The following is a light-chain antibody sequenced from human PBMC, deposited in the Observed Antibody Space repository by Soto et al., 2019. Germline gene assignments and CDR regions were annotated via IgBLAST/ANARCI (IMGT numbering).Light chain of an antibody. CDR2: AAS. CDR3: QQSYTTPVYT. Sequence: DIQMTQSPSSLSASVGDRVTITCRASQNIIFYLNWYQQKPGKAPKLLIYAASNLQSGVPSRFSGSGSVTEFSLTISSLQPEDFATDFCQQSYTTPVYTFGQGTKLEIK. V-gene: IGKV1-39*01. CDR1: QNIIFY. J-gene: IGKJ2*01.